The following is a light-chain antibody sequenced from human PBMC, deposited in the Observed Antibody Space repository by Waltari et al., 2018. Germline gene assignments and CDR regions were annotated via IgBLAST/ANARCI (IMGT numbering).Light chain of an antibody. CDR3: QQSYSTRLT. Sequence: ITCRASQSISSYLNWYQQKPGKAPKLLIYAASSLQSGVPSRFSGSGSGTDFTLTISSLQPEDFATYYCQQSYSTRLTFGGGTKVEIK. CDR1: QSISSY. J-gene: IGKJ4*01. CDR2: AAS. V-gene: IGKV1-39*01.